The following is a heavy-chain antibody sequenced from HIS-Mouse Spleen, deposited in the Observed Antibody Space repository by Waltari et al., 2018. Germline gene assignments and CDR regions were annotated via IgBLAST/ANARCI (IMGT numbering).Heavy chain of an antibody. V-gene: IGHV3-9*01. CDR2: ISWNSGSI. J-gene: IGHJ4*02. CDR3: AKDGRSLNY. CDR1: GFTLDDYA. Sequence: EVQLVESGGGLVQPGRSLRLSCAASGFTLDDYAMHWVRQAPGKGLEWVSGISWNSGSIGYADSVKGRFTISRDNAKNSLYLQMNSLRAEDTALYYCAKDGRSLNYWGQGTLVTVSS.